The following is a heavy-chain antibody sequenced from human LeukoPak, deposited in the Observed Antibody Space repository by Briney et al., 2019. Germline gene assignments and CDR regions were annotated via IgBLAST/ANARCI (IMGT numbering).Heavy chain of an antibody. CDR1: GFTFSSYA. D-gene: IGHD3-22*01. J-gene: IGHJ6*02. CDR3: ARKYYYDSSGYNYYYGMDV. Sequence: GGSLRLSCAASGFTFSSYAMHWVRQAPGKGLEWVAVITYDGSKKYYADSVKGRFTISRDNSKNTLYLQMNSLRAEDTAVYYCARKYYYDSSGYNYYYGMDVWGQGTTVTVSS. CDR2: ITYDGSKK. V-gene: IGHV3-30-3*01.